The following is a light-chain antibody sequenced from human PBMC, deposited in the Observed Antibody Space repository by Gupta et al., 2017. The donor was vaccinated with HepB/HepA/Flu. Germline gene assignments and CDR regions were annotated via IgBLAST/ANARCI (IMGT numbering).Light chain of an antibody. CDR2: KDS. CDR1: ALPKQY. J-gene: IGLJ2*01. V-gene: IGLV3-25*03. CDR3: QSADSSGTYVV. Sequence: YELTQPPSVSVSPGQTARITFSGDALPKQYAYWYQQKPGQAPVLVIYKDSERPSGIPERFSGSSSGTTVTLTISGVQAEDEADYYCQSADSSGTYVVFGGGTKLTVL.